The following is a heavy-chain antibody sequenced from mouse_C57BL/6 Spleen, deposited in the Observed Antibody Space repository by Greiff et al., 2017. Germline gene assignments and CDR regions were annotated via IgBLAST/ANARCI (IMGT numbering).Heavy chain of an antibody. D-gene: IGHD1-1*01. CDR1: GYTFTSYW. J-gene: IGHJ2*01. CDR2: IDPADSDT. Sequence: VQLQQPGAELVMPGASVKLSCKASGYTFTSYWMHWVKQRPGQGLEWIGEIDPADSDTNYNQKFKGKSTLTVDKSSSNAYMQLSSLTSEDSAVYYRARFGGSGYYFDYWGQGTTLTVSS. V-gene: IGHV1-69*01. CDR3: ARFGGSGYYFDY.